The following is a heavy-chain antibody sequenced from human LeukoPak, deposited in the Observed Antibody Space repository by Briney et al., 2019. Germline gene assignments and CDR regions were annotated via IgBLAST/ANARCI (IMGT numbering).Heavy chain of an antibody. D-gene: IGHD3-10*01. V-gene: IGHV1-8*03. CDR1: GYTFTSYD. Sequence: ASVKVSCKASGYTFTSYDINWVRQATGQGLEWMGWMNPNSGNTGYAQKFQGRVTITRNTSISTAYMELSSLRSEDAAVYYCARSAAMVRGDGPSFDRYWGQGTLVTVSS. J-gene: IGHJ4*02. CDR3: ARSAAMVRGDGPSFDRY. CDR2: MNPNSGNT.